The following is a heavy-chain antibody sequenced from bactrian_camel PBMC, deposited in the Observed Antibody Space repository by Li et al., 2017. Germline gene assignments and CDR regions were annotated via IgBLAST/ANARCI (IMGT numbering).Heavy chain of an antibody. Sequence: HVQLVESGGGSVEAGGSLRLSCVLSGDTFSNYYMAWFRKEREAVAAIDTSGSATYTYSVAGRFTISRDNAKNVLYLQMNNLQPEDTAMYYCAARQPCRVRLGYEDPGEYNIRGQGTQVTVSS. V-gene: IGHV3S53*01. J-gene: IGHJ4*01. CDR2: IDTSGSA. D-gene: IGHD5*01. CDR1: GDTFSNYY. CDR3: AARQPCRVRLGYEDPGEYNI.